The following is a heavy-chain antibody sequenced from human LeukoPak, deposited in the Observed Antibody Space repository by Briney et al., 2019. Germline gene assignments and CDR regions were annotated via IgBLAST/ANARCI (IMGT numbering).Heavy chain of an antibody. J-gene: IGHJ4*02. CDR1: GFTFRSYS. V-gene: IGHV3-21*01. CDR2: ISSSSSYI. CDR3: ARELMNSGGFDY. Sequence: GGSLRLSCAASGFTFRSYSMNWVRQAPGKGLEWVSSISSSSSYIYYADSVKGRFTISRDNAKNSLYLQMNSLRAEDTAVYYCARELMNSGGFDYWGQGTLVTVSS. D-gene: IGHD2-15*01.